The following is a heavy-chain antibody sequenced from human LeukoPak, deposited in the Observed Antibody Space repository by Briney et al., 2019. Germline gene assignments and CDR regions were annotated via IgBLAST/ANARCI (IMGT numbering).Heavy chain of an antibody. CDR2: ISSSSSTI. Sequence: PGGSLRLSCAASGFTFSSYSMNWVRQAPGKGLEWVSYISSSSSTIYYADSVKGRFTISRDNAKNSLYLQMNSLRAEDTAAYYCARDMRSGSYYGYYYYGMDVWGQGTTVTVSS. J-gene: IGHJ6*02. V-gene: IGHV3-48*01. CDR1: GFTFSSYS. CDR3: ARDMRSGSYYGYYYYGMDV. D-gene: IGHD1-26*01.